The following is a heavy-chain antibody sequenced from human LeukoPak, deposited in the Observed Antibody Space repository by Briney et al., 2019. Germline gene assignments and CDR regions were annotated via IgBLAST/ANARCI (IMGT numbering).Heavy chain of an antibody. J-gene: IGHJ2*01. V-gene: IGHV3-33*06. Sequence: GGSLRLSCAASGFTFSSYGLHWVRQAPGKGLEWVAVIWYDGGNKSYADSVKGRFTISRDNSKNTLYLQMNSLSAEDTAVYYCAKDLGGGSGCYDLWGRGTLVTVSS. CDR3: AKDLGGGSGCYDL. CDR2: IWYDGGNK. CDR1: GFTFSSYG. D-gene: IGHD3-22*01.